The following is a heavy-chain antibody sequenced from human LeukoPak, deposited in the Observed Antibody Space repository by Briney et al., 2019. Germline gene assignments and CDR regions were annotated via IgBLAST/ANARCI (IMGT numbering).Heavy chain of an antibody. CDR2: TSSSGSTK. J-gene: IGHJ4*02. CDR1: GFTFSSFE. Sequence: GGSLRLSCAASGFTFSSFEMNWVRQAPGKGLEWVAYTSSSGSTKYYADSVKGRFTISRDNSKNTLYVQMNTLRPEDTAVYYCAKDGRSTSLYPYYLDYWGQGTLVTVSS. V-gene: IGHV3-48*03. CDR3: AKDGRSTSLYPYYLDY. D-gene: IGHD2-2*01.